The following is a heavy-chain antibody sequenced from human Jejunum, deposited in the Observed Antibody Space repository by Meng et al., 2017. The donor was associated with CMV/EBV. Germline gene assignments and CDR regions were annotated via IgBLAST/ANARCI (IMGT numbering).Heavy chain of an antibody. CDR1: GLTFSGDW. Sequence: GLTFSGDWMHWVRQAPGKGLMLVSRINSDGSTTNYADSVKGRFTISRDNANNTLYLLLNSLRAEDTAVYYCVTNLYCSGGACRNYWGQGTLVTVSS. J-gene: IGHJ4*02. CDR2: INSDGSTT. CDR3: VTNLYCSGGACRNY. V-gene: IGHV3-74*01. D-gene: IGHD2-15*01.